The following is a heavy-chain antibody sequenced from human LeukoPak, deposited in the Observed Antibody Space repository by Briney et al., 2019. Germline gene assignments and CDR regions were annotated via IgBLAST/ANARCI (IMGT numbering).Heavy chain of an antibody. J-gene: IGHJ6*03. D-gene: IGHD3-3*01. CDR1: GFTFSSYA. CDR2: ISYDGSNK. V-gene: IGHV3-30-3*01. CDR3: ARDRYYDFWSGYYNYMDV. Sequence: PGGSLRLSCAASGFTFSSYAMHWVRQAPGKGLEWVAVISYDGSNKYYADSVKGRFTISRDNSKNTLYLQMNSLRAEDTAVYYCARDRYYDFWSGYYNYMDVWGKGTTVTVSS.